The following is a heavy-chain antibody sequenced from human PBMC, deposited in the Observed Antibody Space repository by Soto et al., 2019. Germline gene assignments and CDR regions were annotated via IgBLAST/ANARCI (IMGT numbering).Heavy chain of an antibody. CDR2: IYYSGST. D-gene: IGHD6-13*01. J-gene: IGHJ5*02. CDR3: ASGYSSSWYNWFDP. Sequence: SETLSLTSTVSGGSISSYFWTWIRQPPGKGLEWIGYIYYSGSTNYNPSLKSRVTISVDTSKNQFSLKLSSVTAADTAVYYCASGYSSSWYNWFDPWGQGTLVTVSS. V-gene: IGHV4-59*08. CDR1: GGSISSYF.